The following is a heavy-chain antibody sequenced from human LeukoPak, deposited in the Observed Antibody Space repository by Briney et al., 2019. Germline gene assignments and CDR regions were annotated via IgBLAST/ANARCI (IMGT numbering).Heavy chain of an antibody. CDR2: IIPILGIA. D-gene: IGHD1-26*01. J-gene: IGHJ4*02. CDR3: ASSEGIVGAAGY. CDR1: GGTFSSYA. V-gene: IGHV1-69*10. Sequence: VKVSCKASGGTFSSYAISWVRQAPGQGLEWMGRIIPILGIANYAQKFQGRVTITADKSTSTAYMELSSLRSEDTAVYYCASSEGIVGAAGYWGQGTLVTVSS.